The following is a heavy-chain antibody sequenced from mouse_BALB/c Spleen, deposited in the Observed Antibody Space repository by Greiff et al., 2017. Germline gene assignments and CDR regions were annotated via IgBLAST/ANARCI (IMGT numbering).Heavy chain of an antibody. Sequence: EVMLVESGGGLVQPGGSLKLSCAASGFTFSSYGMSWVRQTPDKRLELVATINSNGGSTYYPDSVKGRFTISRDNAKNTLYLQMSSLKSEDTAMYYCARAIYYYGSSSYYYAMDYWGQGTSVTVSS. J-gene: IGHJ4*01. D-gene: IGHD1-1*01. CDR3: ARAIYYYGSSSYYYAMDY. CDR2: INSNGGST. V-gene: IGHV5-6-3*01. CDR1: GFTFSSYG.